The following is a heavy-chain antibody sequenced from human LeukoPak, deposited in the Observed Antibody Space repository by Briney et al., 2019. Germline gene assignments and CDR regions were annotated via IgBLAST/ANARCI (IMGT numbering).Heavy chain of an antibody. CDR3: ARDIGNYYYFNY. CDR2: INPKSGVA. D-gene: IGHD1-26*01. CDR1: GYTFTDYY. J-gene: IGHJ4*02. Sequence: ASVKVSCKASGYTFTDYYIHWVRQAPGQGLEWMGWINPKSGVANYAQKFRGRVTLTRDTSISTAYMELSSLRSDDPAVYYCARDIGNYYYFNYWGQGTLVTVSS. V-gene: IGHV1-2*02.